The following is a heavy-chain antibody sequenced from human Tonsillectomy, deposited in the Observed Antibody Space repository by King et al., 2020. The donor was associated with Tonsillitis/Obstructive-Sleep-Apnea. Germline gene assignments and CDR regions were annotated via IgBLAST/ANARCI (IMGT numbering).Heavy chain of an antibody. CDR1: GGTSRRSA. D-gene: IGHD6-13*01. V-gene: IGHV1-69*12. CDR3: ARGAFVEAAGPYFDY. CDR2: FIPIFRTT. Sequence: VQLVQSGAEVKKPGSSVKVSCKASGGTSRRSAITWVRQAPGQGLEWMGGFIPIFRTTNNAQKFQGRVTITADESTNTTYMELSSLTSEDTAVYYCARGAFVEAAGPYFDYWGQGTLVTVSA. J-gene: IGHJ4*02.